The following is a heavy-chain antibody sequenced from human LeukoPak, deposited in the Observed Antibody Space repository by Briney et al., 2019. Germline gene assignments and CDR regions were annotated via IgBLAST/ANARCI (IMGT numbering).Heavy chain of an antibody. CDR2: ITAYNGNT. J-gene: IGHJ6*03. V-gene: IGHV1-18*01. D-gene: IGHD6-6*01. Sequence: ASVKLSFTSSGSTFTSYGISWVRQAPGQGLEWMGWITAYNGNTNYAQKLQGRVTMTTVTPTSTDYMELRSLRSDDTAVYYCARDQEQLAHLDYYYYMDVWGKGTTVSVSS. CDR1: GSTFTSYG. CDR3: ARDQEQLAHLDYYYYMDV.